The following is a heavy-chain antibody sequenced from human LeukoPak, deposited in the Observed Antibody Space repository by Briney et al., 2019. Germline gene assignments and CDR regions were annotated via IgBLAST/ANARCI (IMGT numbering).Heavy chain of an antibody. J-gene: IGHJ4*02. CDR3: ARTSAYCGADCYSTFHY. V-gene: IGHV4-39*01. CDR1: VDSISSTSFY. CDR2: LFYSGST. Sequence: SETLSLTCTVSVDSISSTSFYWGWIRQPPGKGLEWIGSLFYSGSTYYNPSRKSHLTIAVDTSKNQSSLKLTSVTAADTAVYYWARTSAYCGADCYSTFHYWGQGTLVTVSS. D-gene: IGHD2-21*02.